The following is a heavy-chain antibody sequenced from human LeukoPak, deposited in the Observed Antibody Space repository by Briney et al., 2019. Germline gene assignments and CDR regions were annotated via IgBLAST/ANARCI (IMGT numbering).Heavy chain of an antibody. Sequence: GSLRLSCAASGFTFSSYAMSWVRQAPGKGLEWVSAISGSGGSTYYADSVKGRFTISRDNSKNTLYLQMNSLRAEDTAVYYCAKGHFGSGYHISFDYWGQGTLVTVSS. D-gene: IGHD3-3*02. J-gene: IGHJ4*02. V-gene: IGHV3-23*01. CDR1: GFTFSSYA. CDR3: AKGHFGSGYHISFDY. CDR2: ISGSGGST.